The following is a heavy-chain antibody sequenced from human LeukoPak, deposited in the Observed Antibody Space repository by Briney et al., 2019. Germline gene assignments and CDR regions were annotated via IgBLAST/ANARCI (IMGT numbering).Heavy chain of an antibody. D-gene: IGHD3-22*01. V-gene: IGHV1-2*02. Sequence: ASVKVSCKASGYTFTDYYMHWVRQAPGQGLEWMGWINPTTGGTNYAQKFQGRVTMTRATSISTGYMEVSSPRSDDTAVYYCARDATLDYYDSSGYYSWGQGTLVTVSS. J-gene: IGHJ4*02. CDR2: INPTTGGT. CDR1: GYTFTDYY. CDR3: ARDATLDYYDSSGYYS.